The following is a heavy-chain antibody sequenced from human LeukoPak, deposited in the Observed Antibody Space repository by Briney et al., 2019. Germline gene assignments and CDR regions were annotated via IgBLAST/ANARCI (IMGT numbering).Heavy chain of an antibody. J-gene: IGHJ6*02. D-gene: IGHD4-17*01. Sequence: SETLSLTCTVPGGSINNSSYYWGWIRQPPGEGLEWIGSIYYSGSTYYNPSLKSRVTISVDTSRNQFSLKLISVTAADTAVYYCARLPIYGDYDGDVWGQGTTVSVSS. CDR3: ARLPIYGDYDGDV. CDR1: GGSINNSSYY. V-gene: IGHV4-39*01. CDR2: IYYSGST.